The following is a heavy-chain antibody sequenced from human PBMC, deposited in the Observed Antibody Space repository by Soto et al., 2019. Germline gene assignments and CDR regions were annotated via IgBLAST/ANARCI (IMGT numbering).Heavy chain of an antibody. CDR1: GFTISSYSYY. V-gene: IGHV4-39*01. Sequence: PSETLSLTCTVSGFTISSYSYYWVWIRQPPGKGLEWIVSIYYSGSTYYNPSLSSRIIISVDATKNQYPLMLSPVTDEDTAVFYWARHNARNWFDPWGQGTLVTVSS. CDR2: IYYSGST. CDR3: ARHNARNWFDP. J-gene: IGHJ5*02.